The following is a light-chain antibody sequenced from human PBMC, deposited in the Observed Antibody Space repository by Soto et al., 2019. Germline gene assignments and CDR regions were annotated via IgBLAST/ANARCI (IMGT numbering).Light chain of an antibody. Sequence: EIVMTQSPATLSVSPGERATLSCRASQSVSSNLAWYQQKPGQAPRILIYAASTRATGFPARFSGSGSGTEFTLTISSLQSEDFAVYYCQQYSSWPLTFGQGTRLEIK. CDR1: QSVSSN. CDR3: QQYSSWPLT. V-gene: IGKV3-15*01. J-gene: IGKJ5*01. CDR2: AAS.